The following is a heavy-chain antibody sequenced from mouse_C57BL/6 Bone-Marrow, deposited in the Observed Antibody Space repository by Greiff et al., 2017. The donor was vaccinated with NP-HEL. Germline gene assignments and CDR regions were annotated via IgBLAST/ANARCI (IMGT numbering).Heavy chain of an antibody. CDR2: IDPSDSYT. CDR1: GYTFTSYW. CDR3: AREDYYGSSGAY. V-gene: IGHV1-69*01. D-gene: IGHD1-1*01. J-gene: IGHJ3*01. Sequence: VKLQQPGAELVMPGASVKLSCKASGYTFTSYWMHWVKQRPGQGLEWIGEIDPSDSYTNYNQKFKGKSTLTVDKSSSTAYMQLSSLTSEDSAVYYCAREDYYGSSGAYWGQGTLVTVSA.